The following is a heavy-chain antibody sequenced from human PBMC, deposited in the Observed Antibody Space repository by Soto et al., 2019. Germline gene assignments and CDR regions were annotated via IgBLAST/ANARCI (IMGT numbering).Heavy chain of an antibody. J-gene: IGHJ5*02. CDR3: AREAELKYILTVPNATPHGPVDP. D-gene: IGHD2-2*01. V-gene: IGHV3-33*01. CDR2: IWYDGSNK. CDR1: GFTFSSYG. Sequence: PGGSLRLSCAASGFTFSSYGMHWVRQAPGKGLEWVAVIWYDGSNKYYADSVKGRFTISRDNSKNTLYLQMNSLRAEDTAVYYWAREAELKYILTVPNATPHGPVDPWGQGTLATVSS.